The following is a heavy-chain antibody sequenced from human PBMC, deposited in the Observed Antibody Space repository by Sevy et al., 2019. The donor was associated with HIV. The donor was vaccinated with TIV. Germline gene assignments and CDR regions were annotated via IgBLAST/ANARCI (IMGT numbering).Heavy chain of an antibody. CDR2: TNPNSGNT. J-gene: IGHJ6*02. CDR1: GYTFTSYD. CDR3: ARASMVRGVITGSYYYYGMDV. Sequence: ASVKVSCKASGYTFTSYDINWVRQATGQGLEWMGWTNPNSGNTGYAQKFQGRVTITRNTSISTAYMELSSLRSEDTAVYYCARASMVRGVITGSYYYYGMDVWGQGTTVTVSS. D-gene: IGHD3-10*01. V-gene: IGHV1-8*03.